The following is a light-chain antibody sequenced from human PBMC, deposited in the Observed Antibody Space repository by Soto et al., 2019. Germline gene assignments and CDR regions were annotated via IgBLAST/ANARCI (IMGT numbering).Light chain of an antibody. CDR1: QSVSTY. Sequence: EIVLTQSPATLSLSPGERATLSCRSSQSVSTYLGWYQQKPGQAPRLLIYDASNRATGSPARFSGSGSGTDFTLTISSLEPEDFSVYYCQQRSNRTTFGQGTRLAIK. V-gene: IGKV3-11*01. CDR3: QQRSNRTT. J-gene: IGKJ5*01. CDR2: DAS.